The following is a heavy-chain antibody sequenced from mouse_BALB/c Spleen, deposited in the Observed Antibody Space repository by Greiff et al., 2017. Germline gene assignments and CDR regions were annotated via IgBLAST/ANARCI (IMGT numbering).Heavy chain of an antibody. J-gene: IGHJ4*01. CDR3: ARQKESGSMDY. CDR2: ISSGGSYT. D-gene: IGHD4-1*01. CDR1: GFTFSSYA. V-gene: IGHV5-9-3*01. Sequence: EVMLVESGGGLVKPGGSLKLSCAASGFTFSSYAMSWVRQTPEKRLEWVATISSGGSYTYYPDSVKGRFTISRDNAKNTLYLQMSSLRSEDTAMYYCARQKESGSMDYWGQGTSVTVSS.